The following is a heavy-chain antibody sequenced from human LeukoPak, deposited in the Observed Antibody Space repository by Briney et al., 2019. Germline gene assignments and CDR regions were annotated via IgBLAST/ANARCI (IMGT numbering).Heavy chain of an antibody. V-gene: IGHV4-39*01. J-gene: IGHJ4*02. CDR1: GGSISSSSYY. CDR2: VYYRGST. D-gene: IGHD1-26*01. Sequence: SETLSLTCTVSGGSISSSSYYWGWIRQPPGKGLEWIGNVYYRGSTYYNPSLKSRVTISVDTSKNQFSLRLSSVTAADTAVYYCARLGGHINVPSDYWGQGTLVTVSS. CDR3: ARLGGHINVPSDY.